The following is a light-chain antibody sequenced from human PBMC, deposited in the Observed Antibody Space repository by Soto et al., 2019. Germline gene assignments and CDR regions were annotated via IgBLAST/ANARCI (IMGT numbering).Light chain of an antibody. Sequence: EIVMTQSPVTLSVSPGERATLSCRAGQSVSSNLAWYQQKPGQAPRLLIYGASTRATGIPARFTGSGSGTEFTLTISRLQFDDSAVYYCQQYNNWWTFGQGTKVEIK. CDR2: GAS. V-gene: IGKV3-15*01. CDR3: QQYNNWWT. J-gene: IGKJ1*01. CDR1: QSVSSN.